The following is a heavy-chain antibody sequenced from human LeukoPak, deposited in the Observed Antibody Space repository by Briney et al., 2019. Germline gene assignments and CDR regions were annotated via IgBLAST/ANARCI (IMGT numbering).Heavy chain of an antibody. V-gene: IGHV3-7*01. CDR3: ARGGRSGSIKGADY. CDR2: IKLDGSVK. D-gene: IGHD1-26*01. Sequence: GGSLRLSCAAFGFTFSNYWMNWVCQAPGKGLEWVATIKLDGSVKYYVDSVKGRFSISRDNAKNSVYLQMNNLRAEDTAVYYCARGGRSGSIKGADYWGQGTLVTVSS. J-gene: IGHJ4*02. CDR1: GFTFSNYW.